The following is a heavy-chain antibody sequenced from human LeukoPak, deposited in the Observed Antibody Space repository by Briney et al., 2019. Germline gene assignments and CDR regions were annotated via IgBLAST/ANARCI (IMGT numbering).Heavy chain of an antibody. J-gene: IGHJ4*02. V-gene: IGHV1-46*01. CDR1: GYTFTSYY. Sequence: ASVKVSCKASGYTFTSYYMVWVRQAPGQGPEWVGIINPSGGSTNYAQKFQGRVTMTGDMSTSTVYMELSSLRSEDTAVYYCAREAFRGNFFDYWGQGTLVTVSS. CDR2: INPSGGST. D-gene: IGHD3-10*01. CDR3: AREAFRGNFFDY.